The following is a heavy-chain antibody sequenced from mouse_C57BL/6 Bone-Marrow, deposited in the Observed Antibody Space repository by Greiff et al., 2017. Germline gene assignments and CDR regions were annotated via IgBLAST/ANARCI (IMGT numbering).Heavy chain of an antibody. CDR3: VRQELLLFAY. CDR2: IRSKSNNYAT. D-gene: IGHD2-12*01. Sequence: EVQLVESGGGLVQPKGSLKLSCAASGFSFNTYAMNWVRQAPGQGLEWVARIRSKSNNYATYYADSVKARFTISKDDAESMRYLQRNNLKTEDTAMYYCVRQELLLFAYWGQGTTLTVSS. J-gene: IGHJ2*01. CDR1: GFSFNTYA. V-gene: IGHV10-1*01.